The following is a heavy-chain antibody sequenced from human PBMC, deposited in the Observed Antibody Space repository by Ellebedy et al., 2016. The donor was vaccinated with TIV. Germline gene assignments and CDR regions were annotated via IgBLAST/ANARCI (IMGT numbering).Heavy chain of an antibody. CDR3: AKGFMIVVVIGAFDI. V-gene: IGHV3-23*01. CDR1: GFTFSSYA. D-gene: IGHD3-22*01. J-gene: IGHJ3*02. CDR2: ISGSGGST. Sequence: GESLKISXAASGFTFSSYAMSWVRQAPGKGLEWVSAISGSGGSTYYADSVKGRFTISRDNAKNTLYLQMNSLRAEDTALYYCAKGFMIVVVIGAFDIWGQGTMVTVSS.